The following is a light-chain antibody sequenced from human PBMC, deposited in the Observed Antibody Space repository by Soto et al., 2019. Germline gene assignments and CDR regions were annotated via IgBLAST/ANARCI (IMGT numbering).Light chain of an antibody. V-gene: IGKV3-20*01. CDR3: QQYGRSPYT. CDR2: GAS. J-gene: IGKJ2*01. Sequence: EIVLAQSPGTLSLSPGESATLSCRASQSINSIYLAWYQKKPGQAPRLVIYGASRRATGIPDRFSGSGSGTDFTLTINRLEPEDFAVYYCQQYGRSPYTFGQGTKVEIK. CDR1: QSINSIY.